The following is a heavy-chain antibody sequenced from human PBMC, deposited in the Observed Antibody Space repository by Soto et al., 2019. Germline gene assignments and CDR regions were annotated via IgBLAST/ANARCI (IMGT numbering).Heavy chain of an antibody. V-gene: IGHV3-21*01. CDR3: AREGYLVDYYYYGMDV. J-gene: IGHJ6*02. D-gene: IGHD3-9*01. CDR2: ISSSSSYI. Sequence: GGSLRLSCAASGFTFSSYIVKWVRQSPGKGLEWVSSISSSSSYIYYADSVKGRFTISRDNAKNSLYLQMNSLRAEDTAVYYCAREGYLVDYYYYGMDVWGQGTTVTVSS. CDR1: GFTFSSYI.